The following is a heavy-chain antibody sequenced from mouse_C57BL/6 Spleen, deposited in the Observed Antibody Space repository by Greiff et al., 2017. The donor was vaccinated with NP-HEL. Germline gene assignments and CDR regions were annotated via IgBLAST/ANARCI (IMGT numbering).Heavy chain of an antibody. CDR3: HGSSYNYAMDY. CDR1: GYTFTSYW. D-gene: IGHD1-1*01. Sequence: VQLQQPGAELVKPGASVKLSCKASGYTFTSYWMQWVKQRPGQGLEWIGEIDPSDSYTNYNQKFKGKATLTVDTSSSTAYMQLSSLTSEDSAVYYCHGSSYNYAMDYWGQGTSVTVSS. CDR2: IDPSDSYT. V-gene: IGHV1-50*01. J-gene: IGHJ4*01.